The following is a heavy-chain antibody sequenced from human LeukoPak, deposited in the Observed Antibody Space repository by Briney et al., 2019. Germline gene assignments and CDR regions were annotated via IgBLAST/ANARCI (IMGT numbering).Heavy chain of an antibody. J-gene: IGHJ4*02. Sequence: GGSLRLSCAASGFTFSNYWMHWVRQAPGKGLVWVSHIITDGSSTSYADSVKGRFTISRDNSKNTLYLQMNSLRAEDTAVYHCAKDKYSPVRSMSEAAYYFDFWGPGTLVTVSS. D-gene: IGHD6-13*01. CDR2: IITDGSST. CDR1: GFTFSNYW. CDR3: AKDKYSPVRSMSEAAYYFDF. V-gene: IGHV3-74*01.